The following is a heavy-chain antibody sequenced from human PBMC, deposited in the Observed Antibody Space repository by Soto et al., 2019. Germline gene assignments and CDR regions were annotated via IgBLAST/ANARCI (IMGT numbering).Heavy chain of an antibody. Sequence: ASVKVSCKASGYTFTKYGIHWVRQAPGQRLEWMGWINAGNGDTKYSENFQGRVTITRDTSASTVYLDLSSLSSEDTAFYYCARTGHSGSYDYWGQGTLVTVS. J-gene: IGHJ4*02. CDR1: GYTFTKYG. CDR2: INAGNGDT. D-gene: IGHD3-22*01. V-gene: IGHV1-3*01. CDR3: ARTGHSGSYDY.